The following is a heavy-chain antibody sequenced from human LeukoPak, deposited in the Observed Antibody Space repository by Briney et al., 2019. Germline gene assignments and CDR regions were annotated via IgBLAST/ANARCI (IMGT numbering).Heavy chain of an antibody. V-gene: IGHV1-18*01. CDR1: GYTFTSYG. D-gene: IGHD1-7*01. Sequence: ASVKVSCKASGYTFTSYGISWVRQAPGQGLEWMGWISAYNGNTNYAQKLQGRVTMTTDTSTSTAYMELRSLRSDDTAVYYCARDPYNWNYVFNDAFDIWGQGTMVTVSS. CDR2: ISAYNGNT. CDR3: ARDPYNWNYVFNDAFDI. J-gene: IGHJ3*02.